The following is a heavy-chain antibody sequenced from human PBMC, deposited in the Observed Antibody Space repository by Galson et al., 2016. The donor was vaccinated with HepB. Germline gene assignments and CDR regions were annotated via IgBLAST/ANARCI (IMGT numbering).Heavy chain of an antibody. V-gene: IGHV1-8*01. CDR1: EYTFSNYD. CDR3: AKATRGVTISHAIDV. CDR2: ITPRSGNT. Sequence: SVKVSCKASEYTFSNYDIHWVRQATGQGPEYMEGITPRSGNTGYAQTVQDRFTMTRNTSMTTPYLQMSSLTAEDTAVYYCAKATRGVTISHAIDVWGQGTTVTVS. J-gene: IGHJ6*02. D-gene: IGHD1-1*01.